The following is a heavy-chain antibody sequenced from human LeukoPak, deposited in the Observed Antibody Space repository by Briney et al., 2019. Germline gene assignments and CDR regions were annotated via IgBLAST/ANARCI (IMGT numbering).Heavy chain of an antibody. CDR1: GFSFSTYG. CDR3: ARENASSGWLYYYYGMDV. CDR2: IWYDGSNK. V-gene: IGHV3-33*01. J-gene: IGHJ6*02. D-gene: IGHD6-19*01. Sequence: GGSLRLSCAASGFSFSTYGMHWVRQAPGKGLEWVAVIWYDGSNKYYADSVKGRFTISRDNSKNTLYLQMNSLRAEDTAVYYCARENASSGWLYYYYGMDVWGQGTTVTGSS.